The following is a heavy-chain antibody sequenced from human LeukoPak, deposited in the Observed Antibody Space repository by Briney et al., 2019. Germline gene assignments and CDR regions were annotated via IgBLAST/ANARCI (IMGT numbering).Heavy chain of an antibody. CDR2: IKFDGTEK. Sequence: GGSLRLSCAASGFTFSDSWMTWVRQAPGKGLEWVATIKFDGTEKQYVASVRGRFTISRANAENSMFLRMESISPEDTAVYYCARGGGYSERFDYWGQGTLVTVSS. D-gene: IGHD1-26*01. CDR1: GFTFSDSW. CDR3: ARGGGYSERFDY. V-gene: IGHV3-7*01. J-gene: IGHJ4*02.